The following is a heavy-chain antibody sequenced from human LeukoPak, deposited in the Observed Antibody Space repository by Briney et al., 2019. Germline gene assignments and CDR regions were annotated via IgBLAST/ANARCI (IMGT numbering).Heavy chain of an antibody. CDR2: FDPEDGET. V-gene: IGHV1-24*01. CDR1: GYTLTELS. D-gene: IGHD3-16*02. Sequence: ASVKVSCKVSGYTLTELSMHWVRQAPGKGLEWMGGFDPEDGETIYAQKFQGRVTMTADTSTDTAYMELSSLRSEDTAVYYCATDRYSKSFDYWGQGTLVTVSS. CDR3: ATDRYSKSFDY. J-gene: IGHJ4*02.